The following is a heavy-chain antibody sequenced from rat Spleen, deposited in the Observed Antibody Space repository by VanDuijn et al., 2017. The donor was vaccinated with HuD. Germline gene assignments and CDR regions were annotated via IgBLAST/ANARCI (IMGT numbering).Heavy chain of an antibody. CDR2: ISYDGSST. D-gene: IGHD1-1*01. CDR3: ARHAHYSGNWFAY. J-gene: IGHJ3*01. Sequence: EVQLVESDGGLVQPGRSLKLSCAASGFTFSDYYMAWVRQAPTKGLEWVATISYDGSSTYYRDSVKGRFTISRDNAKSTLYLQMDSLRSEDTATYYCARHAHYSGNWFAYWGQGTLVTVSS. V-gene: IGHV5-29*01. CDR1: GFTFSDYY.